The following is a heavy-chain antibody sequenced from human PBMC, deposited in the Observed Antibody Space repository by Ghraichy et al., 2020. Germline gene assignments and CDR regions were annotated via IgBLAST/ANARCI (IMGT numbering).Heavy chain of an antibody. CDR3: ARLYTGYDLTLDC. CDR2: IWYDGSTK. V-gene: IGHV3-33*01. D-gene: IGHD5-12*01. CDR1: GFSFSNSG. J-gene: IGHJ4*02. Sequence: GGSLRLSCAASGFSFSNSGMHWVRQAPGKGLEWVAVIWYDGSTKYYADSVKGRFTISRDNSKNTLYLQLNSLRAEDTAVYYCARLYTGYDLTLDCWGQGTLVTVSS.